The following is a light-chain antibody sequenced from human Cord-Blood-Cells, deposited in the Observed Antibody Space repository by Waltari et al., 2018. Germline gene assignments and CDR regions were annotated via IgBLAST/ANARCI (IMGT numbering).Light chain of an antibody. CDR3: QQYGSSPMYS. CDR1: QSVSSSY. V-gene: IGKV3-20*01. CDR2: GAS. J-gene: IGKJ2*03. Sequence: EIVLPQSPGTLSLSPGARASLSCRTSQSVSSSYLACYQQKPGQAPRLLIYGASSRATGIPDRFSGSGSGTDFTLTISRLEPEDFAVYYCQQYGSSPMYSFGQGTKLEIK.